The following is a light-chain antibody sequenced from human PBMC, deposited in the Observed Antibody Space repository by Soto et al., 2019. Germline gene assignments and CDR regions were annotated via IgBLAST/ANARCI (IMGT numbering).Light chain of an antibody. Sequence: DIQTARIPTSLSASIGDRGSVLFRASESIRIHLNWYQQKPGKAPRLLIYAASRLQSGVPSRFSGTGSGTDFTLTISSLEPEDFAVYYCQQCSNLPPTFGQGTRLEIK. J-gene: IGKJ5*01. V-gene: IGKV1-39*01. CDR1: ESIRIH. CDR3: QQCSNLPPT. CDR2: AAS.